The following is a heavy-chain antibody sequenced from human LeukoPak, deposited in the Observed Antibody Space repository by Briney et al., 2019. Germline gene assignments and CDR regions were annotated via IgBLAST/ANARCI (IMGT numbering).Heavy chain of an antibody. J-gene: IGHJ4*02. CDR1: GVSISSGGYY. D-gene: IGHD5-18*01. CDR3: ARQSAYSNGFDY. CDR2: IYYSGST. Sequence: PSQTLSLTCSVSGVSISSGGYYWSWIRQHPGKGLEWIGYIYYSGSTYYNPSLKSRVTISVDKSKNQFSLQLNSVTAADTAVYYCARQSAYSNGFDYWGQGTLVTVSS. V-gene: IGHV4-31*03.